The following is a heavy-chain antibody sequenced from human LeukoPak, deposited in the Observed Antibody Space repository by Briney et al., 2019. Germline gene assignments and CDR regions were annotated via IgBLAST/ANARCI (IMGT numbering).Heavy chain of an antibody. CDR1: GGSFSGYY. CDR3: ARAVVAVRGFDY. J-gene: IGHJ4*02. CDR2: INHSGST. D-gene: IGHD2-15*01. V-gene: IGHV4-34*01. Sequence: PSETLSLTCAVYGGSFSGYYWSWIRQPPGKGLEWIGEINHSGSTNYNPSLKSRVTISVDTSKNQFSLKLSSVTAADTAVYYCARAVVAVRGFDYWGQGTLVTVSS.